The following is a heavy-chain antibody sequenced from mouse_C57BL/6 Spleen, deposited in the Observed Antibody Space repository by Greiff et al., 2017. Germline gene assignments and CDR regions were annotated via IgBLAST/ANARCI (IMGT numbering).Heavy chain of an antibody. CDR1: GFTFSDYG. CDR2: ISSGSSTI. D-gene: IGHD1-1*01. V-gene: IGHV5-17*01. Sequence: EVQLVQSGGGLVKPGGSLKLSCAASGFTFSDYGMHWVRQAPGKGLEWVAYISSGSSTIYYDDTVKGRFTISRDNAKNTLFMHMSSLSSEDTAIYYCNYGGSYPFAYWGQGTLVTVSA. J-gene: IGHJ3*01. CDR3: NYGGSYPFAY.